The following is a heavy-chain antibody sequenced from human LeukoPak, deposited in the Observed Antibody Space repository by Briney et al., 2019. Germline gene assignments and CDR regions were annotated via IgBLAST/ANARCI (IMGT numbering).Heavy chain of an antibody. Sequence: GGSMRLSCAASGLAFSAYKMHWVRQAPRKGLVWVSRISTDGYTTDYADFVQGRFTASRDNTKNTWSLEMNSLRAEDTAVYYCVVGGGPGYWGQGTLVTVSS. CDR1: GLAFSAYK. CDR3: VVGGGPGY. J-gene: IGHJ4*02. V-gene: IGHV3-74*01. CDR2: ISTDGYTT. D-gene: IGHD2-15*01.